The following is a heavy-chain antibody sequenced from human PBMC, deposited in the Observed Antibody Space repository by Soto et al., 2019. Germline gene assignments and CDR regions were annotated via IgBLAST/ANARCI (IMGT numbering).Heavy chain of an antibody. J-gene: IGHJ5*02. CDR1: GSYISDHSYY. CDR2: SYYSGTT. D-gene: IGHD1-20*01. CDR3: TRRYHWNETYFAP. V-gene: IGHV4-39*01. Sequence: SETVSLTCPVAGSYISDHSYYLIWVRQPPGKGLEWIGSSYYSGTTYFNPSLKSRATISVDTSKNQFSLRLTSVTAADTAIYYCTRRYHWNETYFAPWGPGALVTVSS.